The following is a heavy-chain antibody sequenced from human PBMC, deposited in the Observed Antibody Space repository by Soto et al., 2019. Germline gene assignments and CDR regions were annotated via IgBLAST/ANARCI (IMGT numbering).Heavy chain of an antibody. J-gene: IGHJ6*03. Sequence: GESLKISCAASGFTFSSYWMSWVRQAPGKGLEWVANIKQDGSEKYYVDSVKGRFTISRDNAKNSLYLQMNSLRAEDTAVYYCARGHSRSGRLLEWLSLIYYYYYMDVWGKGTTVTVSS. CDR1: GFTFSSYW. CDR2: IKQDGSEK. D-gene: IGHD3-3*01. CDR3: ARGHSRSGRLLEWLSLIYYYYYMDV. V-gene: IGHV3-7*01.